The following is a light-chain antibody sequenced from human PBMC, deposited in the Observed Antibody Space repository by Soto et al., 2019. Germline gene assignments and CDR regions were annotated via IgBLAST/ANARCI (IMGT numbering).Light chain of an antibody. Sequence: QSALTQPASVSGSPGQSITISCTGTSSDVGGYNYVSWYQQHPAKVPKLMIYHVSNRPSGVSDRFSGSKSGNTAFLTISGLQAEDEGDYTTSSTYVFGTGTKLTVL. CDR2: HVS. J-gene: IGLJ1*01. CDR1: SSDVGGYNY. V-gene: IGLV2-14*01. CDR3: SSTYV.